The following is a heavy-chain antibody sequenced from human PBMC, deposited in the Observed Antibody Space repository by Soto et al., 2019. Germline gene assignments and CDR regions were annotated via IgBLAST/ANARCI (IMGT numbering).Heavy chain of an antibody. CDR2: IYYSGST. J-gene: IGHJ4*02. Sequence: SVTLSVTCTVSGGNIISGGYYWSWKNQPPGKGLEWIGYIYYSGSTYYNPSLKSRVTISVDTSKNQFSLKLSSVTAADTAVYYCARDNRSGYYFDYWGQGTLVTVSS. CDR1: GGNIISGGYY. D-gene: IGHD3-22*01. V-gene: IGHV4-30-4*01. CDR3: ARDNRSGYYFDY.